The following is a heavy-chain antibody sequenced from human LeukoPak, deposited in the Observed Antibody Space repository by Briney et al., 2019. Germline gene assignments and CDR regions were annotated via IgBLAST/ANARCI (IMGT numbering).Heavy chain of an antibody. CDR2: IYYSGST. D-gene: IGHD3-10*01. Sequence: PSQTLSLTCTVSGGSISSGDYYWSWIRQPPGKGLEWIGYIYYSGSTYYNPSLKSRVTISVDTSKNQFSLKLSSVTAAGTAVYYCARASAIWFGEFIKWGQGTLVTVSS. J-gene: IGHJ4*02. CDR3: ARASAIWFGEFIK. V-gene: IGHV4-30-4*01. CDR1: GGSISSGDYY.